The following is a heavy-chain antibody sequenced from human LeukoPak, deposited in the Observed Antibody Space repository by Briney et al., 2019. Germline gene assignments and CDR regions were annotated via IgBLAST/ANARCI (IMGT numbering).Heavy chain of an antibody. V-gene: IGHV3-64D*09. CDR2: ISRNGGST. CDR3: VKDLRYYDSSGYYDY. D-gene: IGHD3-22*01. Sequence: GGSLRHSCSASGFAFSSYAMHWVPQAPGKGLEYVSAISRNGGSTYYADSVKGRFTISRDNSKNTLYLQMSSLRAEDTAVYYCVKDLRYYDSSGYYDYWGQGTLVTVSS. CDR1: GFAFSSYA. J-gene: IGHJ4*02.